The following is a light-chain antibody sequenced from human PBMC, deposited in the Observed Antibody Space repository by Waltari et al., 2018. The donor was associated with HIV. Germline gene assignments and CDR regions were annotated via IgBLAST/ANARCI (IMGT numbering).Light chain of an antibody. CDR3: QQSYSTPWT. V-gene: IGKV1-39*01. Sequence: DIQMTQSPSSLSASVGDRVTITCRASQTISSYLNWYQQKPENAPKLLIYAASSLQSGVPSRFSGSGSGTDFTLTISSLQPEDFATNYCQQSYSTPWTFGQGTKVEIK. CDR1: QTISSY. CDR2: AAS. J-gene: IGKJ1*01.